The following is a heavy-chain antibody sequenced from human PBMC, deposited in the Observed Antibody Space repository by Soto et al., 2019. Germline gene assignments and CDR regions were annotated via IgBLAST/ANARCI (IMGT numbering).Heavy chain of an antibody. V-gene: IGHV4-59*01. Sequence: SQALSVTRTVSAGSISRYYCSWIRQPPGKGLEWIGYIYYRGSTNYNPSLKSRVTTSVDTSKNQFSLKLSSVTAADTVVFYCARVCRGLFAFRGRGT. CDR2: IYYRGST. D-gene: IGHD2-21*01. CDR3: ARVCRGLFAF. J-gene: IGHJ2*01. CDR1: AGSISRYY.